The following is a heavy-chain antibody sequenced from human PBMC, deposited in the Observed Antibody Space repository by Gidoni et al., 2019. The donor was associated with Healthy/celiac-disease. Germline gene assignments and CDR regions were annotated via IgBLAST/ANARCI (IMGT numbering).Heavy chain of an antibody. Sequence: QVQLQQWGAGLLKPSETLSLTCAVHGGSFSVYYCSWIRPPPGKGLEWIGEINHRGSTNYNPSLKSRVTISVDTSKNQFSLKLSSVTAADTAVYYCARALIVVVPAASIWFDPWGQGTLVTVSS. CDR1: GGSFSVYY. D-gene: IGHD2-2*01. V-gene: IGHV4-34*01. CDR3: ARALIVVVPAASIWFDP. J-gene: IGHJ5*02. CDR2: INHRGST.